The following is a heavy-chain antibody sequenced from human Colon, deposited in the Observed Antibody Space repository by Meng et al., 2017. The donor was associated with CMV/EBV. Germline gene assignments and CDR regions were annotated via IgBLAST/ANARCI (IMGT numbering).Heavy chain of an antibody. Sequence: GGSLRLSCVASGFTFSSYTMTWVRQAPGKGLEWVSFIGSNSSSIYYADSLKGRFTVSRDNGNNTLFLQMNSLRAEDTAVYYCARLSGNSRMDVWGQGTTVTVSS. CDR2: IGSNSSSI. J-gene: IGHJ6*02. CDR3: ARLSGNSRMDV. CDR1: GFTFSSYT. V-gene: IGHV3-21*04. D-gene: IGHD1-26*01.